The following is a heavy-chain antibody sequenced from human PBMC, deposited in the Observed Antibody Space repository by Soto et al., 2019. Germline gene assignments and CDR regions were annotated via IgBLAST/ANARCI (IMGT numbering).Heavy chain of an antibody. CDR2: MSGYNGET. CDR3: ARGTIVVAPYYYMDV. V-gene: IGHV1-18*01. J-gene: IGHJ6*03. Sequence: GASVKVSCKASGYPFISYAITWVRQAPGQGLEWMGYMSGYNGETNYAQRFQGRLTMTRDTATSTAYMELGSLRSDDTAVYYCARGTIVVAPYYYMDVWGKGTTVTVSS. CDR1: GYPFISYA. D-gene: IGHD2-21*01.